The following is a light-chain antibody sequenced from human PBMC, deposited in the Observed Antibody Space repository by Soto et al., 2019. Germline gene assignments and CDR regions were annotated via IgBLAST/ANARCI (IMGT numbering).Light chain of an antibody. CDR1: QNVNSY. CDR3: QQCLEWPPIT. Sequence: EIVLTQSPATLSLSPGERATISCRASQNVNSYLAWYQQKPGQAPRLLIYDASNRATGIPARFSGSGSGTDFTLTISSLVHEDFAVYYCQQCLEWPPITFGPGTKVDIK. CDR2: DAS. V-gene: IGKV3-11*01. J-gene: IGKJ3*01.